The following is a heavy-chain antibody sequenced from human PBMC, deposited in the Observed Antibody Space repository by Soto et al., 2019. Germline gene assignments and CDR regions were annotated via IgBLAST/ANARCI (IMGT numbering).Heavy chain of an antibody. CDR2: ISWNSGSI. Sequence: RLSCAASGLTFYYYAMHWVRQAPGKGLEWVSGISWNSGSIGYADSVKGRFTISRDNAKNSLYLQMNSLRAEDTALYYCAKEGIAAAGTYHYYGMGVWGQGTTVTVSS. CDR1: GLTFYYYA. V-gene: IGHV3-9*01. D-gene: IGHD6-13*01. CDR3: AKEGIAAAGTYHYYGMGV. J-gene: IGHJ6*02.